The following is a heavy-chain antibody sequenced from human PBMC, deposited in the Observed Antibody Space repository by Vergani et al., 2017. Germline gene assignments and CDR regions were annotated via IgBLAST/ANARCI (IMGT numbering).Heavy chain of an antibody. Sequence: DVHLAESGGGFFQPGGSLRLSCSASGLSFNSYWMHWVRQVQGKGLLWVSRIKSDGSITAYADSVKGRFTISRDNAQNTLYLQMNSLRVEDTGVYYCARARCIETCYMSNWLDSWGQGTLVTVSS. D-gene: IGHD3-9*01. J-gene: IGHJ5*01. CDR1: GLSFNSYW. V-gene: IGHV3-74*03. CDR2: IKSDGSIT. CDR3: ARARCIETCYMSNWLDS.